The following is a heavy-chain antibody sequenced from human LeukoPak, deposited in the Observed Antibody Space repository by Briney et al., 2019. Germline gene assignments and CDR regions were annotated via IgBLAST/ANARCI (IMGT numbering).Heavy chain of an antibody. V-gene: IGHV3-7*01. D-gene: IGHD6-19*01. Sequence: GGSLRLSCAASGFTFSSYWMSWVRQAPGKGLEWVANIRQDGNEEYYVDCVKGRFTISRDNAKNSLYLQMNSLGAEDTAVYYCARALRTIAVAGTFDYWGQGTLVTVSS. CDR1: GFTFSSYW. CDR2: IRQDGNEE. CDR3: ARALRTIAVAGTFDY. J-gene: IGHJ4*02.